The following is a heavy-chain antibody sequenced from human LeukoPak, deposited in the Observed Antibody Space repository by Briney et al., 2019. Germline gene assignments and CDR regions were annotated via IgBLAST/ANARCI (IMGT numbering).Heavy chain of an antibody. CDR1: GFTFSGYS. Sequence: TGGSLRLSCAASGFTFSGYSMSWVRRAPGKGLEWVSYISTSGATISFADSVKGRFAISRDNAKNSMDLQMNSLRAEDTAVYYCARDPGYSSSWLDYWGQGTLVTVSS. D-gene: IGHD6-13*01. CDR2: ISTSGATI. CDR3: ARDPGYSSSWLDY. V-gene: IGHV3-11*04. J-gene: IGHJ4*02.